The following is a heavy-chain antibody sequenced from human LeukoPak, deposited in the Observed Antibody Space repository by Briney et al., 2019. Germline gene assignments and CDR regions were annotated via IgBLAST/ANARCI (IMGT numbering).Heavy chain of an antibody. J-gene: IGHJ5*02. CDR1: GGTFSSYA. CDR2: IIPIFGTA. D-gene: IGHD2-2*02. Sequence: SVKVSCKASGGTFSSYAISWVRQAPGQGREWMGGIIPIFGTANYAQKFQGRVTITADESTSTAYMELSSLRSEDTAVYYCASKLLYGNWFDPWGQGTLVTVSS. V-gene: IGHV1-69*13. CDR3: ASKLLYGNWFDP.